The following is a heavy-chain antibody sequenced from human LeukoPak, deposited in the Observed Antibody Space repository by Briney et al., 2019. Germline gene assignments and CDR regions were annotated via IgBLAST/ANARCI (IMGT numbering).Heavy chain of an antibody. CDR1: GGSISSHY. D-gene: IGHD1-26*01. V-gene: IGHV4-59*11. CDR2: IYYNGYT. Sequence: SETLSLTCTVSGGSISSHYWSWIRQPPGKGLEWIGYIYYNGYTKYNPSLKSRVTISVDTSKNQFSLNLSSVTAADTAVYYCARGLGAVVGLWGQGTLVTVSS. CDR3: ARGLGAVVGL. J-gene: IGHJ4*02.